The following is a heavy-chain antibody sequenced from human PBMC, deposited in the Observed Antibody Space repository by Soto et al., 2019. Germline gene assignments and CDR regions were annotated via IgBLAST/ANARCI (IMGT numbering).Heavy chain of an antibody. D-gene: IGHD3-22*01. Sequence: GLTLRPPCAASGFAFRSLYMLCIRQVPGKGLVWVSNINTDGTTATYGDCVRGRFTISRDNAKNTLDLQMNSLRAEDTALYYCVRDDVNYYDSSGYKYWGQGTLVTVSS. CDR2: INTDGTTA. V-gene: IGHV3-74*01. J-gene: IGHJ4*01. CDR3: VRDDVNYYDSSGYKY. CDR1: GFAFRSLY.